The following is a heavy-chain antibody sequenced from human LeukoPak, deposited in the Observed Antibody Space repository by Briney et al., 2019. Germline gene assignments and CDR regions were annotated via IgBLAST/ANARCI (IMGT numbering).Heavy chain of an antibody. J-gene: IGHJ6*03. D-gene: IGHD6-6*01. CDR3: ARDKSSSSPVDHHYYYMDV. V-gene: IGHV4-59*01. CDR2: IYYSGST. CDR1: GGSISSYY. Sequence: SETLSLTCTVSGGSISSYYWSWIRQPPGKGLEWIGYIYYSGSTNYNPSLKSRVTISVDTSKNQFSLKLSSVTAADTAVYYCARDKSSSSPVDHHYYYMDVWGKGTTVTVSS.